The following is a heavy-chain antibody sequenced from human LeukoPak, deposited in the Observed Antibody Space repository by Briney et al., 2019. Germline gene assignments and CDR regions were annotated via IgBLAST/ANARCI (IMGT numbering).Heavy chain of an antibody. V-gene: IGHV4-59*08. CDR2: IYYSGST. J-gene: IGHJ4*02. Sequence: SETLSLTCAVYGGSFSGYYWSWIRQPPGKGLEWIGHIYYSGSTNYNPSLKSRVTISVDTSKNQFSLKLSSVTAADTAVYYCARHGDYGAYLFDYWGQGNLVTVSS. D-gene: IGHD4-17*01. CDR1: GGSFSGYY. CDR3: ARHGDYGAYLFDY.